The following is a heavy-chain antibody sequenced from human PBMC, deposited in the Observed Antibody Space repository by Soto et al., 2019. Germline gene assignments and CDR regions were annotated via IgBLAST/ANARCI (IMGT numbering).Heavy chain of an antibody. CDR3: AKRGSGSYYIAPNALDV. J-gene: IGHJ6*02. V-gene: IGHV4-34*01. CDR1: EGSLNGYY. Sequence: SEPLCLTCAVHEGSLNGYYWTWVRQPPGKGLEWIGEINDSGSSNYAPSLLSRVTISVDTSKSQFSLRLSSVTAADTAIYFCAKRGSGSYYIAPNALDVWGQGTTVTVAS. CDR2: INDSGSS. D-gene: IGHD3-10*01.